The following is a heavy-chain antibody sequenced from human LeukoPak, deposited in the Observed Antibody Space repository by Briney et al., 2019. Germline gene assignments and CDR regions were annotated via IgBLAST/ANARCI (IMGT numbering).Heavy chain of an antibody. CDR3: VRAKGDY. J-gene: IGHJ4*02. V-gene: IGHV4-59*01. Sequence: SETLSLTCTVSGGSITSSYWTWIRQPPGKGLEWIAYTYYNGRANYNPSLKSRVTISVDTSKNQFSLKLSSVTAADTAVYYCVRAKGDYWGPGTLITVSS. CDR1: GGSITSSY. CDR2: TYYNGRA.